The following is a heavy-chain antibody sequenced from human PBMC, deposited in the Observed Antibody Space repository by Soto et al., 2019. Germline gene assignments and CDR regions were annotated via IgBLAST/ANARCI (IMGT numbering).Heavy chain of an antibody. CDR2: ISYDGSNK. Sequence: GGSLRLSCAASGFTFSSYGMHWVRQAPGKGLEWVAVISYDGSNKYYADSVKGRFTISRDNSKNTLYLQMNSLRAEDTAVYYCAKPNDYSNYNNWFDPWGQGTLVTVPQ. J-gene: IGHJ5*02. CDR1: GFTFSSYG. V-gene: IGHV3-30*18. D-gene: IGHD4-4*01. CDR3: AKPNDYSNYNNWFDP.